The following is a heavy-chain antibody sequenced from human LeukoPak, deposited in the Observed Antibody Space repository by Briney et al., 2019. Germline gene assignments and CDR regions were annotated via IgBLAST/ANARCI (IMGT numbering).Heavy chain of an antibody. CDR3: TREPYDILTGHFDY. CDR1: GFTFDNYA. V-gene: IGHV3-49*04. CDR2: IRSKTYGGTT. J-gene: IGHJ4*02. D-gene: IGHD3-9*01. Sequence: GGSLRLSCTTSGFTFDNYAMSWVRQAPGKGLEWVGFIRSKTYGGTTRYAASVKGRFTISRDDSKSIAYLQMNSLRTGDTAVYYCTREPYDILTGHFDYWGQGTLVTVSS.